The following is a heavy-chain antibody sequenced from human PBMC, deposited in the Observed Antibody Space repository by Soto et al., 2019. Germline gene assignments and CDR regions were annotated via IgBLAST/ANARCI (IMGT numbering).Heavy chain of an antibody. D-gene: IGHD4-17*01. V-gene: IGHV4-31*03. J-gene: IGHJ5*02. CDR1: SGSISSGGYY. CDR3: ARGKESGALNWFDP. Sequence: QVQLQESGPGLVMPSETLSLTCNVSSGSISSGGYYWSWIRQHPGKGLEWIGYIYYSGSTYFNPSLKSRVTISVDTSKNQFSLKLSAVTAADMAVYYCARGKESGALNWFDPWGRGTLVTVSS. CDR2: IYYSGST.